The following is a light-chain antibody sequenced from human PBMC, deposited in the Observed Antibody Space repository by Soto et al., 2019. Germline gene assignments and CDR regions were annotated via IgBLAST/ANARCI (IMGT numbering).Light chain of an antibody. Sequence: VLTHPPGALSWYTGELATLSFRASESLSSNYLVWYQQRPGQAPRLLIYGASSRATGIPARFSGSGSGTDFTLTISSLEPEDFAVYYCQQCSNPITFGQGTRLEIK. J-gene: IGKJ5*01. CDR1: ESLSSNY. CDR3: QQCSNPIT. CDR2: GAS. V-gene: IGKV3D-20*02.